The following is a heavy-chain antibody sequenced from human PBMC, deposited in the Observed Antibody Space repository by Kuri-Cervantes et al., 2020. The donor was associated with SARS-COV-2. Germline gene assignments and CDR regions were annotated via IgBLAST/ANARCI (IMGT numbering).Heavy chain of an antibody. Sequence: ASVKVSCSASGYTFTGYYMHWVRQAPGQGLEWMGWINPNSGGTIYAQKCQGRVTMTEDTSTDTAYMELSSLRSEDTAVYYCATARVDFWSGYSWGGAFDIWGQGTMVTVSS. J-gene: IGHJ3*02. CDR2: INPNSGGT. D-gene: IGHD3-3*01. V-gene: IGHV1-2*02. CDR1: GYTFTGYY. CDR3: ATARVDFWSGYSWGGAFDI.